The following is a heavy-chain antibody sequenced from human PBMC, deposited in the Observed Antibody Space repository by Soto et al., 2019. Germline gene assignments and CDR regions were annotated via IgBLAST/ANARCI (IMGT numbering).Heavy chain of an antibody. CDR1: GFTFSSYA. CDR2: VGGSGTST. V-gene: IGHV3-23*01. J-gene: IGHJ4*02. D-gene: IGHD6-6*01. CDR3: AHHQRTTARQLGYFDY. Sequence: EVQLLESGGGLVQPGGSLRLSCAASGFTFSSYAMSWVRQAPGKGLEWVSAVGGSGTSTYYADSVKGRFTISRDNYKNTLYLEMNSLRAEDTAVYYCAHHQRTTARQLGYFDYWGQGTLVTVSS.